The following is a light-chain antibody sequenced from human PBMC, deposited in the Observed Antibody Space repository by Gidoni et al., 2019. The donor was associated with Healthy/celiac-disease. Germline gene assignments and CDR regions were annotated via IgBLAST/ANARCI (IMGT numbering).Light chain of an antibody. CDR3: MQALQTPLT. Sequence: DIVMTQSPLSLPVTPGEPASISCRSSPSLLHSNGYNYLDWYLQKPGQSPQLLIYLGSNRASGVPDRFSGSESGTDFTLKISRVEAEDVGVYYCMQALQTPLTFGGGTKVEIK. CDR1: PSLLHSNGYNY. J-gene: IGKJ4*01. V-gene: IGKV2-28*01. CDR2: LGS.